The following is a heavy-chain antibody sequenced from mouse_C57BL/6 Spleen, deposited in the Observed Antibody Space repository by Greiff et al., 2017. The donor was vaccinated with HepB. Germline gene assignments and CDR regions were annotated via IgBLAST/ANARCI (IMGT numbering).Heavy chain of an antibody. V-gene: IGHV1-82*01. J-gene: IGHJ4*01. Sequence: VQVVESGPELVKPGASVKISCKASGYAFSSSWMNWVKQRPGKGLEWIGRIYPGDGDTNYNGKFKGKATLTADKSSSTAYMQLSSLTSEDSAVYFCARASWVYYAMDYWGQGTSVTVSS. CDR2: IYPGDGDT. CDR3: ARASWVYYAMDY. CDR1: GYAFSSSW. D-gene: IGHD4-1*01.